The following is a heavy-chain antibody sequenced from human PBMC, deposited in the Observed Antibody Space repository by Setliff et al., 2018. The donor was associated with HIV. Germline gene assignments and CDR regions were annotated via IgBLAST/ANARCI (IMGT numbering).Heavy chain of an antibody. V-gene: IGHV1-24*01. CDR3: ATEMMYAQGSFDY. Sequence: GASVKVSCKVSGYTLTELSVLWVRQAPGKGLEWMGGFDPEDAETIYAQRFQGRVTMTEDTSTDTAYMELSSLSSEDTAVYYCATEMMYAQGSFDYWGQGTLVTVSS. CDR2: FDPEDAET. J-gene: IGHJ4*02. D-gene: IGHD2-8*01. CDR1: GYTLTELS.